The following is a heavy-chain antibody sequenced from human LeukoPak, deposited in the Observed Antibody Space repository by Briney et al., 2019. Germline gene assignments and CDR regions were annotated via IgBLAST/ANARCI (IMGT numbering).Heavy chain of an antibody. CDR1: GFTFSSYA. Sequence: GGSLRLSCAASGFTFSSYAMHWVRQAPGKGLEWVAVISYDGSNKYYADSVKGRFTISRDNSKNTLYLQMHTLRAEDTALYDCARLSHAAYSTANASEYWGHGTPVTVSS. D-gene: IGHD6-13*01. CDR2: ISYDGSNK. CDR3: ARLSHAAYSTANASEY. J-gene: IGHJ4*01. V-gene: IGHV3-30-3*01.